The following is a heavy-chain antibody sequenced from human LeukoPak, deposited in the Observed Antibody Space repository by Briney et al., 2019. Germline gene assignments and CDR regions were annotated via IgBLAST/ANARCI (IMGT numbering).Heavy chain of an antibody. CDR3: ARTYSSSWGIIDY. D-gene: IGHD6-13*01. V-gene: IGHV3-9*01. CDR1: GFTFDDYA. CDR2: ISWNCGSI. J-gene: IGHJ4*02. Sequence: GRSLRLSCAASGFTFDDYAMHWVRQAPGRGLEWVSGISWNCGSIGYADSVKGRFTISRDNANNSLYLQMNSLRVEDTAVYYCARTYSSSWGIIDYWGQGTLVTVSS.